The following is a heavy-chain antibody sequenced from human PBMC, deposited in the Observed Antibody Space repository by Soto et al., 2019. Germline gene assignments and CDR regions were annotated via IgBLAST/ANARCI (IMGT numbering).Heavy chain of an antibody. J-gene: IGHJ6*02. V-gene: IGHV3-7*01. CDR1: GFTFSSYW. Sequence: PGGSLRLSCAASGFTFSSYWMTWFRQAPGKGLEWVADMNQDGGEKYYVDSVKGRFTISRDNAKTSLYLQMNSLRVEDTAVYYCARXDCSPSNCYNLYYGRDVWGQGTTVTVSS. CDR3: ARXDCSPSNCYNLYYGRDV. D-gene: IGHD2-2*02. CDR2: MNQDGGEK.